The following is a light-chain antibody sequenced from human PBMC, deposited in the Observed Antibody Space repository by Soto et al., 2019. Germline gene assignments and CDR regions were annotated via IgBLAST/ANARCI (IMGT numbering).Light chain of an antibody. V-gene: IGKV3-20*01. CDR3: QQYGSSPPIT. CDR1: QSVSSY. Sequence: EIVMTQSPATLSVSPGERATLSCRASQSVSSYLAWYQQKPGQPPRLLIYGASSRATGIPDRFSGSGSGTDFTLTISGLEPEDFAVYYCQQYGSSPPITFGQGTRLEIK. CDR2: GAS. J-gene: IGKJ5*01.